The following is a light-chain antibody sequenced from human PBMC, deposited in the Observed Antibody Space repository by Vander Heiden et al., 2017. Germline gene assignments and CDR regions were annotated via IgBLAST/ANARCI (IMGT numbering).Light chain of an antibody. CDR2: DAS. CDR1: QSVSSY. CDR3: QQRSNWPL. J-gene: IGKJ4*01. V-gene: IGKV3-11*01. Sequence: EIVLTQSPAPLSLSPGDTATLSCRASQSVSSYLAWYQQKPGQAPRLLIYDASNRATGIPARFSGSGSGTDFTLTISILEPEDFAVYYCQQRSNWPLFGGGTKVEIK.